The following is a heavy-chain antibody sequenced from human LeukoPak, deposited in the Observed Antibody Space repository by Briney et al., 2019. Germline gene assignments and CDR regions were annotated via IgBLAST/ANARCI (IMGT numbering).Heavy chain of an antibody. V-gene: IGHV3-30*02. CDR1: GFTFSTYG. J-gene: IGHJ4*02. D-gene: IGHD2-15*01. CDR2: IRYDGSNK. Sequence: TGGSLRLSCAASGFTFSTYGMHWVRQAPGKGLEWVAFIRYDGSNKYYADSVKGRFTISRDNAKNSLYLQMNSLRAEDTAVYYCAKGRYWDCSGGGCYWGFGYWGQGTLVTVSS. CDR3: AKGRYWDCSGGGCYWGFGY.